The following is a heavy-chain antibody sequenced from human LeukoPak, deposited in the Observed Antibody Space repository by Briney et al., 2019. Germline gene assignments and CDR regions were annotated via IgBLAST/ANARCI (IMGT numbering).Heavy chain of an antibody. CDR3: ARDGMYYDTLTGYYEIDY. V-gene: IGHV3-21*01. J-gene: IGHJ4*02. D-gene: IGHD3-9*01. Sequence: GGSLRLSCAASAFSLNAYNMNWVRQAPGKGLEWVSSISYTGTYIYYADSVKGRFTISRDNAKNSLYLQMNSLRAEDTAVYYCARDGMYYDTLTGYYEIDYWGQGTLVTVSS. CDR1: AFSLNAYN. CDR2: ISYTGTYI.